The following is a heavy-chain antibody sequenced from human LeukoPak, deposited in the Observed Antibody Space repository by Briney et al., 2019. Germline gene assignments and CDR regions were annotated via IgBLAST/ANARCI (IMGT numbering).Heavy chain of an antibody. V-gene: IGHV3-30*01. Sequence: PGGSLRLSCAASGFTFSSYAMHWVRQAPGKGLEWVAVISYDGSNKYYADSVKGRFTISRDNSKNTLYLQMNSLRAEDTAVHYCARGAHGYGGFFDYWGQGTLVTVSS. CDR1: GFTFSSYA. CDR2: ISYDGSNK. D-gene: IGHD4-23*01. J-gene: IGHJ4*02. CDR3: ARGAHGYGGFFDY.